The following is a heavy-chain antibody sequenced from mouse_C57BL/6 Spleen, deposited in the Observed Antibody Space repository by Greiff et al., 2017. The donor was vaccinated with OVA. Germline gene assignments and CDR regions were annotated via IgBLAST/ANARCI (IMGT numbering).Heavy chain of an antibody. Sequence: VQLQQPGTELVKPGASVKLSCKASGYTFTSYWMHWVKQRPGQGLEWIGNINPSNGGTNYNEKFKSKATLTVDKSSSTAYMQLSSLTSEDSAVYYCARRDTTVVAPYYYAMDYWGQGTSVTVSS. V-gene: IGHV1-53*01. CDR1: GYTFTSYW. D-gene: IGHD1-1*01. J-gene: IGHJ4*01. CDR2: INPSNGGT. CDR3: ARRDTTVVAPYYYAMDY.